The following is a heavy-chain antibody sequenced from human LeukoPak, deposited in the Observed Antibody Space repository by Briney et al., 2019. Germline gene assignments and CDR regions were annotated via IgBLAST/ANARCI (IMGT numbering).Heavy chain of an antibody. Sequence: ASVKVSCKASGYTFTSYYMHWVRQAPGQGLEWMGWINPNSGGTNYAQKFQGRVTMTRDTSISTAYMELSRLRSDDTAVYYCARLSTGVVPAARDYWGQGTLATVSS. CDR3: ARLSTGVVPAARDY. CDR2: INPNSGGT. D-gene: IGHD2-2*01. CDR1: GYTFTSYY. J-gene: IGHJ4*02. V-gene: IGHV1-2*02.